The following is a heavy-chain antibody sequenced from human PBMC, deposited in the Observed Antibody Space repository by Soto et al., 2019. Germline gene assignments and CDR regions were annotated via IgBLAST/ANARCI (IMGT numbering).Heavy chain of an antibody. D-gene: IGHD3-22*01. Sequence: LSLTCGVCGNSMSSRYCWAWIRQPPGKGLEWLGSIYHHGSTDYSPSLKSRVTVSLDTSKNQFYLNLRSVTAADTAVYYCARDRRNFYDNSEYFDFWGRGMLVTVSS. CDR1: GNSMSSRYC. CDR2: IYHHGST. V-gene: IGHV4-38-2*02. J-gene: IGHJ4*02. CDR3: ARDRRNFYDNSEYFDF.